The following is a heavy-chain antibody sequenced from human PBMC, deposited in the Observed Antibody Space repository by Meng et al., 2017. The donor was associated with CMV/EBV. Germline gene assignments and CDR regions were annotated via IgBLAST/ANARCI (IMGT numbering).Heavy chain of an antibody. CDR1: GFTVSSNE. D-gene: IGHD2-2*01. J-gene: IGHJ6*02. Sequence: GGSLRLSCAASGFTVSSNEMSWVRQAPGKGLEWVSSISGGSTYYADSRKGRFTISRDNSKNTLYLQMNSLRAEDTAVYYCARDCSSTSCYYLGGMDVWGQGTTVTVSS. CDR3: ARDCSSTSCYYLGGMDV. CDR2: ISGGST. V-gene: IGHV3-38-3*01.